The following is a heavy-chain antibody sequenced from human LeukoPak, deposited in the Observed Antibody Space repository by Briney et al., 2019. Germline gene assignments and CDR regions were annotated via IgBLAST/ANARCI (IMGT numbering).Heavy chain of an antibody. CDR2: MHPNSSDT. D-gene: IGHD2-2*01. CDR1: GYIFTGYY. Sequence: ASVKVSCTAVGYIFTGYYMYWMRHAPGPGFEWMGWMHPNSSDTNYAQKFQGRVTMTRDPSISTAYMELSRLRPDDTGVYYCGPSASEYYFDYWGQGTPVTVSS. V-gene: IGHV1-2*02. J-gene: IGHJ4*02. CDR3: GPSASEYYFDY.